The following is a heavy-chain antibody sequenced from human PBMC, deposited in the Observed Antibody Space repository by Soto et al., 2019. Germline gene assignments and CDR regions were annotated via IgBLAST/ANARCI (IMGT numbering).Heavy chain of an antibody. Sequence: SVKVSFKASGGTFSSYAISWVRQAPGQGLEWMGGIIPIFGTANYAQKFQGRVTITADESTSTAYMELSSLRSEDTAVYYCARSRIAAAPSWFDPWGQGTLVTVSS. V-gene: IGHV1-69*13. CDR2: IIPIFGTA. CDR1: GGTFSSYA. J-gene: IGHJ5*02. CDR3: ARSRIAAAPSWFDP. D-gene: IGHD6-13*01.